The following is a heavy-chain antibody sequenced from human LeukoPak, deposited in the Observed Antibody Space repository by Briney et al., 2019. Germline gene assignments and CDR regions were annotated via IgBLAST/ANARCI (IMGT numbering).Heavy chain of an antibody. CDR1: GFTFSSYS. D-gene: IGHD6-6*01. V-gene: IGHV3-48*01. CDR3: ARDRNLGSSPPYYYYYYMDV. J-gene: IGHJ6*03. Sequence: GGSLRLSCAASGFTFSSYSMNWVRQAPGKGLEWVSYISSSSSTIYYADSVKGRFTISRDNAKNSLYLQMDSLRAEDTAVYYCARDRNLGSSPPYYYYYYMDVWGKGTTVTVSS. CDR2: ISSSSSTI.